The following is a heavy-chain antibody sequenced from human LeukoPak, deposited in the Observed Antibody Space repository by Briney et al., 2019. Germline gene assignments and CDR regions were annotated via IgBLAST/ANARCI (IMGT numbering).Heavy chain of an antibody. CDR2: ISGSGGST. Sequence: GGSLRLSCAASAFTFSSYAMSWVRQAPGKGLEWVSAISGSGGSTYYADSVKGRFTISRDNSKNTLYLQMNSLRAEDTAVYYCAKGSKRVGRMNFDYWGQGTLVTVSS. CDR1: AFTFSSYA. J-gene: IGHJ4*02. CDR3: AKGSKRVGRMNFDY. V-gene: IGHV3-23*01.